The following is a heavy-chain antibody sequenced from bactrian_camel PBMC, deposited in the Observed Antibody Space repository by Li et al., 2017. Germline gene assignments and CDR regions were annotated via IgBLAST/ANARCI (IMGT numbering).Heavy chain of an antibody. CDR2: INSDSGST. D-gene: IGHD7*01. J-gene: IGHJ4*01. CDR1: GFVYTTYC. CDR3: ATSGRLGNCWPAPGTTYPH. V-gene: IGHV3S1*01. Sequence: HVQLVESGGGSVQAGGSLRLSCARSGFVYTTYCISWFRQHPGKEREGVSVINSDSGSTSYVDSVKGRFTISKDIAKNTLYLQMNSLKPDDTALYYCATSGRLGNCWPAPGTTYPHLGQGTQVTVS.